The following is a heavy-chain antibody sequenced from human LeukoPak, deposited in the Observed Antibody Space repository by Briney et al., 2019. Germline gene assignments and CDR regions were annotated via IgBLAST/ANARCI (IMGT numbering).Heavy chain of an antibody. D-gene: IGHD3-10*01. J-gene: IGHJ4*02. Sequence: GGSLRLSCAASGFTFSSYSMNWVRQAPGKGLEWVSSISSSSSYIYYADSVKGRFTISRDNAKNSLYLQMNSLRAEDTAVYYCARDQYYYGSGSYPYYFDYWGQGTLVTVSS. V-gene: IGHV3-21*01. CDR3: ARDQYYYGSGSYPYYFDY. CDR1: GFTFSSYS. CDR2: ISSSSSYI.